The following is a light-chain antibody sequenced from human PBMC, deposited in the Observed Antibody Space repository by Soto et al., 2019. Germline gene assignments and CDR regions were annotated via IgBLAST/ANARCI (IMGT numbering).Light chain of an antibody. CDR1: QSVTSN. V-gene: IGKV3-20*01. J-gene: IGKJ1*01. CDR2: GVS. CDR3: QQHDSAPRT. Sequence: ETVMTQSPAIWSVYKRERAIPSCRASQSVTSNLAWYQQKPGQAPRPLIYGVSSRATGIPDRFSGSGSGTDFTLTISRLEPEDFAVYYCQQHDSAPRTFGQGTKVDIK.